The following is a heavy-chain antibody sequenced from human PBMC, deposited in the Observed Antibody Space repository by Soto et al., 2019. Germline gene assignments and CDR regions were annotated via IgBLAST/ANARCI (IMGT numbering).Heavy chain of an antibody. Sequence: QVQLVQSGAEVKKPGSSVKVSCKASGGTFSSYTISWVRQAPGQGLEWMGRIIPIHGIANYAQKFQGRVTITADKSTSTAYMELSSRRSEDTAVYYCASMNRRYDYAAARSDYWGQGTLVTVSS. V-gene: IGHV1-69*02. CDR1: GGTFSSYT. D-gene: IGHD5-12*01. CDR3: ASMNRRYDYAAARSDY. J-gene: IGHJ4*02. CDR2: IIPIHGIA.